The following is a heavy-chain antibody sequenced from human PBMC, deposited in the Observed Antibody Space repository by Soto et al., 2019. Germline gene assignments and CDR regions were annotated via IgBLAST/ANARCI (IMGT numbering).Heavy chain of an antibody. V-gene: IGHV1-18*01. CDR3: ARVVSVAGRGGWFDP. CDR2: ISAYNGNT. J-gene: IGHJ5*02. D-gene: IGHD6-19*01. Sequence: QVQLVQSGAEVKKPGASVKVSCKASGYTFTSYGISWVRQAPGQGLEWMGWISAYNGNTNYAQKLQGRVTMTTDTSTSTAYTELRSLRSDVTGVYYWARVVSVAGRGGWFDPWGQGTLVTVSS. CDR1: GYTFTSYG.